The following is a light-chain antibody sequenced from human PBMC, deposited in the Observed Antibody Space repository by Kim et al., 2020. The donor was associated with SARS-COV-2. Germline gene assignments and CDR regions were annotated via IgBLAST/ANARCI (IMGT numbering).Light chain of an antibody. CDR2: QDD. Sequence: SPGQTTTITCSGDKLEDKYVSWYQQKPGQSPLLVIYQDDKRPSRIPKRFSGSNSGNTATLTITESQAIDEADYYCLTWDRSTSGVFGTGTKVTVL. CDR3: LTWDRSTSGV. J-gene: IGLJ1*01. CDR1: KLEDKY. V-gene: IGLV3-1*01.